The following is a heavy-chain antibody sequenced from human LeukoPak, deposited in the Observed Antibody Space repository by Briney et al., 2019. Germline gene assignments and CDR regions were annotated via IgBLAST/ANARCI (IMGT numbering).Heavy chain of an antibody. CDR1: GFTFFRSW. Sequence: PGGSLRLSCAASGFTFFRSWMSWVRQAPGKGLEWVANINQDGSEKYYVDSVKGRFTISRDNAKNSLYLQMNSLRAEDTAVYYCAREGSMDVWGQGTTVTVSS. CDR3: AREGSMDV. V-gene: IGHV3-7*01. CDR2: INQDGSEK. J-gene: IGHJ6*02.